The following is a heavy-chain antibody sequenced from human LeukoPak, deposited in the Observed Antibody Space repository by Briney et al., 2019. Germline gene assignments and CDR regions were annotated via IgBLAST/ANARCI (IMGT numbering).Heavy chain of an antibody. CDR3: ARGSSGPAF. V-gene: IGHV3-53*01. Sequence: GGSLRLSCAASGFTVSNSYMSWVRQAPGKGLEWVSDIYSDGGTFYSDSVKGRFTISRDYSKNTLYLQMNSLRADDTAVYYCARGSSGPAFWGQGTLVTVSS. D-gene: IGHD6-25*01. CDR1: GFTVSNSY. J-gene: IGHJ4*02. CDR2: IYSDGGT.